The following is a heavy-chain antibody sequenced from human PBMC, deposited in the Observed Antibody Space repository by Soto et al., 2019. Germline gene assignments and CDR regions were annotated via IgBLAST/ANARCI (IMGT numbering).Heavy chain of an antibody. V-gene: IGHV3-9*01. CDR3: AKDDYSCSSGMDY. CDR1: GFTFDDYA. D-gene: IGHD6-6*01. Sequence: EVQLVESGGGLVQPGRSLRLSCAASGFTFDDYAMHWVRQAPGKGLEWVSRINWNSGSIGYADSVKGRFTISRDNAKNSLYLQMNSLRAEDTALYYCAKDDYSCSSGMDYWGQGTLVTVSS. J-gene: IGHJ4*02. CDR2: INWNSGSI.